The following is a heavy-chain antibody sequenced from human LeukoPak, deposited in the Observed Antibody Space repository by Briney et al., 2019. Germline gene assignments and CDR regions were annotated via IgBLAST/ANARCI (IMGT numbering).Heavy chain of an antibody. J-gene: IGHJ6*04. V-gene: IGHV5-51*01. CDR1: GYSFTSYW. Sequence: GESLQISCKGSGYSFTSYWIAWVRQMPGKGLEWMGIIYPGDSDTRYSPSFQGQVTISADKSISTAYLQWSSLKASDTAMYYCARQDRYSGFDTYCYYAMDVWGKGTTVTVSS. D-gene: IGHD5-12*01. CDR2: IYPGDSDT. CDR3: ARQDRYSGFDTYCYYAMDV.